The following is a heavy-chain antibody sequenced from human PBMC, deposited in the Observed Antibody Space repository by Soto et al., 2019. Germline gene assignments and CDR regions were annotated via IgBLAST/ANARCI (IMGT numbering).Heavy chain of an antibody. CDR3: ARDYYGYDFWSGPRGAFDI. J-gene: IGHJ3*02. D-gene: IGHD3-3*01. CDR2: IIPIFGTA. CDR1: GGTFSSYA. Sequence: SVKVSCKASGGTFSSYAISWVRQAPGQGLEWMGGIIPIFGTANYAQKFQGRVTITADESTSTAYMELSSPRSEDTAVYYCARDYYGYDFWSGPRGAFDIWGQGTMVTVSS. V-gene: IGHV1-69*13.